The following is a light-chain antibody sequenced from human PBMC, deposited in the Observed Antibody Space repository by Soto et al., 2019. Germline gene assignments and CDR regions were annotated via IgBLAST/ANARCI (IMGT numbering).Light chain of an antibody. V-gene: IGKV3-20*01. CDR3: QQYGSSPPYT. Sequence: EVVLTQSPVTLSLSPGERATLSCRASQTVSNNYLAWYQQKPGQAPRLLIFGSSDRATGIPARFSGSGSGTEFTLTISRLQPEDFAVYYCQQYGSSPPYTFGQGTKLEIK. J-gene: IGKJ2*01. CDR2: GSS. CDR1: QTVSNNY.